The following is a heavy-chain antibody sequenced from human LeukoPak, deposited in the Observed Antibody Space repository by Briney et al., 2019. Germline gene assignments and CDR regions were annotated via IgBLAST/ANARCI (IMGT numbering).Heavy chain of an antibody. CDR3: ASGVLLWFGEQNYFDY. J-gene: IGHJ4*02. V-gene: IGHV4-39*01. D-gene: IGHD3-10*01. CDR2: IYYSGST. Sequence: SETLSLTCTVSGGSISSSSYYWGWIRQPPGKGLEWIGSIYYSGSTYYNPSLKSRVTTSVDTSKNQFSLKLSSVTAADTAVYYCASGVLLWFGEQNYFDYWGQGTLVTVSS. CDR1: GGSISSSSYY.